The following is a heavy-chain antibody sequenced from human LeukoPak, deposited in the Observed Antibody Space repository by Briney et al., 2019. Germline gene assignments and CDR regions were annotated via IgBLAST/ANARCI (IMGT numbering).Heavy chain of an antibody. J-gene: IGHJ5*02. Sequence: PSETLSLTCTVSGGSISSSAYYRGWIRQPPGKGLEWIGSIYYSGNTYYNPSLKSRVTISVDTSKNQFSLKLSSVTAADTAVYYCARRDYDIGWFDPWGQGTLVTVSS. CDR3: ARRDYDIGWFDP. CDR2: IYYSGNT. V-gene: IGHV4-39*01. CDR1: GGSISSSAYY. D-gene: IGHD3-22*01.